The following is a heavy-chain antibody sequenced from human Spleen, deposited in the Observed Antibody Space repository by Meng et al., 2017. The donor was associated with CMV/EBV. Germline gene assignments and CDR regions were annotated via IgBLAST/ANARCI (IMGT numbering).Heavy chain of an antibody. CDR1: GGSFSGNY. V-gene: IGHV4-34*01. J-gene: IGHJ6*02. CDR3: AREDIVVVEHGMDV. Sequence: ESLKISCAVYGGSFSGNYWSWIRQPPGKGLEWIGEINHSGSTNYNPSLKSRVTISVDTSKNQFSLKLSSVTAADTAVYYCAREDIVVVEHGMDVWGQGTTVTVSS. D-gene: IGHD2-2*01. CDR2: INHSGST.